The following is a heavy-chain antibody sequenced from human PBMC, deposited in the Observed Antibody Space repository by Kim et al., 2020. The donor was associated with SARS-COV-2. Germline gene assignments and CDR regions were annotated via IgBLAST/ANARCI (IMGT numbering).Heavy chain of an antibody. Sequence: LSLTCAASGFTFSRYWMHWVRQAPGKGLVWVSRINSDGSSTTYADSVKGRFTISRDNAKNMLYLQMSSLRAEDTAVYYCARDLKRGDYDFYGMDVWG. CDR2: INSDGSST. CDR3: ARDLKRGDYDFYGMDV. V-gene: IGHV3-74*01. D-gene: IGHD3-3*01. CDR1: GFTFSRYW. J-gene: IGHJ6*02.